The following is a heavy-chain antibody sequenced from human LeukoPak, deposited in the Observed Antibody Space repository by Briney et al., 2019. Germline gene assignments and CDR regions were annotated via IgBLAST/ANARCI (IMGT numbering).Heavy chain of an antibody. Sequence: PSETLSLTCAVSGYSIGSGYYWGWIRQPPGKGLEWIGSIYHSGSTYYNPSLKSRVTISVDTSKNQFSLKLSSVTAADTAVYYCARGAGGYQFDYWGQGTLVTVSS. CDR1: GYSIGSGYY. J-gene: IGHJ4*02. CDR2: IYHSGST. CDR3: ARGAGGYQFDY. V-gene: IGHV4-38-2*01. D-gene: IGHD3-22*01.